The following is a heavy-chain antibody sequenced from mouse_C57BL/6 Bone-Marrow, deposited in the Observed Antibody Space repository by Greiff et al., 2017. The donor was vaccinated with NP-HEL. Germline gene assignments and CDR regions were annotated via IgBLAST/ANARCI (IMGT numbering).Heavy chain of an antibody. D-gene: IGHD2-3*01. Sequence: EVQGVESGGGLVQPGGSLKLSCAASGFTFSDYYMYWVRQTPEKRLEWVAYISNGGGSTYYPDTVKGRFTISRDNAKNTLYLQMSRLKSEDTAMYYCASRGLLRLYAMDYWGQGTSVTVSS. J-gene: IGHJ4*01. CDR1: GFTFSDYY. CDR3: ASRGLLRLYAMDY. CDR2: ISNGGGST. V-gene: IGHV5-12*01.